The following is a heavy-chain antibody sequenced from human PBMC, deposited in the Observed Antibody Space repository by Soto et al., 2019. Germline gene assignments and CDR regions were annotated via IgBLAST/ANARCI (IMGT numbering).Heavy chain of an antibody. V-gene: IGHV1-18*01. D-gene: IGHD3-10*01. J-gene: IGHJ6*02. Sequence: QVQLVQSGAEVKKPGASVKVSCKASGYSFTSHGISWVRQAPGQGLEWMGWISAYNGNTNYAQKLQGRVTMTTDTXXSTAXXXXXSLXSDDTAVYYCARDNGFGESDVWGQGTTVTVS. CDR3: ARDNGFGESDV. CDR2: ISAYNGNT. CDR1: GYSFTSHG.